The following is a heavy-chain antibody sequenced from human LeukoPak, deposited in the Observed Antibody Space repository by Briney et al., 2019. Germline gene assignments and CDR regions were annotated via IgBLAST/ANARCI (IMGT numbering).Heavy chain of an antibody. CDR2: IKQDGSEK. CDR1: GFIFSSYW. J-gene: IGHJ4*02. CDR3: AKGIVVVPAAMSL. V-gene: IGHV3-7*03. D-gene: IGHD2-2*01. Sequence: GGSLRLSCAASGFIFSSYWMSWVRQAPGKGLEWVANIKQDGSEKYYVDSVKGRFTISRDNSKNTLYLQMNSLRAEDTAVYYCAKGIVVVPAAMSLWGQGTLVTVSS.